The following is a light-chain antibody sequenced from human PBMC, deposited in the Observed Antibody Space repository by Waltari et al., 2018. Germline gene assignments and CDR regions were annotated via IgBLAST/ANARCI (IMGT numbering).Light chain of an antibody. V-gene: IGLV1-40*01. Sequence: QSVLTQPPSVSGAPGQRVTISCTGSSSNIGTGYDVHWYQQLPGTAPKLLIYGNSNRPSGVPDRFSGSKSGTSASLAITGLQAEDEAYYDCQSYDSSLSGSVFGGGTKLTVL. J-gene: IGLJ2*01. CDR1: SSNIGTGYD. CDR3: QSYDSSLSGSV. CDR2: GNS.